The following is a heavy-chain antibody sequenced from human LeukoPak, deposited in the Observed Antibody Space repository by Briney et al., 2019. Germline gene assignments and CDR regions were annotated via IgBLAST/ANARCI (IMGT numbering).Heavy chain of an antibody. J-gene: IGHJ4*02. D-gene: IGHD1-26*01. CDR1: GFTFSSYA. CDR2: ISYDGSNK. V-gene: IGHV3-30*04. Sequence: GGSLRLSCAASGFTFSSYAMHWGRQAPGKGLEWVAVISYDGSNKYYADSVKGRFTISRDNSKNTLYLQMNSLRAEDTAVYYCAREGSGRYFDYWGQGTLVTVSS. CDR3: AREGSGRYFDY.